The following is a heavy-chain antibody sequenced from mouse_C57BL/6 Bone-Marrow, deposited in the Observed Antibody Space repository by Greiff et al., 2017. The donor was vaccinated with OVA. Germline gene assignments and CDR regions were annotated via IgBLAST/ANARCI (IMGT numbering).Heavy chain of an antibody. CDR1: GFSLTSYG. J-gene: IGHJ3*01. CDR3: ASASIYYDYPFAY. D-gene: IGHD2-4*01. V-gene: IGHV2-6*01. CDR2: IWGVGST. Sequence: VQRVESGPGLVAPSQSLSITCTVSGFSLTSYGVDWVRQSPGKGLEWLGVIWGVGSTNYNSALKSRLSISKDNSKSQVFLKMNSLQTDDTAMYYCASASIYYDYPFAYWGQGTLVTVSA.